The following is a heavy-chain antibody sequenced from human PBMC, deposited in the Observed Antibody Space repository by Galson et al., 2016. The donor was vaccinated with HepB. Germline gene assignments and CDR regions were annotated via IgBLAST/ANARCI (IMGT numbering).Heavy chain of an antibody. CDR2: ISGGGGDT. CDR3: SKYSRSGTYYNFDY. Sequence: ETLSLTCTVSGGSISNNYYYWGWVRQPPGKGLEWVSSISGGGGDTFYADSVRGRFTISRDNSKNTLYLQMFNLRAEDTAVYYCSKYSRSGTYYNFDYWGQGALVTVSS. CDR1: GGSISNNYYY. J-gene: IGHJ4*02. V-gene: IGHV3-23*01. D-gene: IGHD3-10*01.